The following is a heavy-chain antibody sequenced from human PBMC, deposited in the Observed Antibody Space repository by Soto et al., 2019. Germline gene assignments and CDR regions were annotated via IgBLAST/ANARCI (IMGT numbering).Heavy chain of an antibody. D-gene: IGHD3-16*02. V-gene: IGHV3-21*01. Sequence: GGSLRLSCAASGFTFISYSMNWVRQAPGKGLEWVSSISSGGSYIYYADSVKCPFTISRDNAKDSMYFQMNSLRAEDKAVYYGARAVSTFGGVIGAYFDYWGQGTLVTVSS. CDR3: ARAVSTFGGVIGAYFDY. CDR2: ISSGGSYI. CDR1: GFTFISYS. J-gene: IGHJ4*02.